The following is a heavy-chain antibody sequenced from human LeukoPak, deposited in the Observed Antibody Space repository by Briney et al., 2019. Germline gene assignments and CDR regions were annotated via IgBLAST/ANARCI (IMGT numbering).Heavy chain of an antibody. V-gene: IGHV4-38-2*02. CDR2: IYHSGST. Sequence: SETLSLTCTVSGYSISSGYYWGWIRQPPGKGLEWIGSIYHSGSTYYNPSLKSRVTFSVDTSKSEFSLKLTSVTAADTAVYYCARAPSRCATTSCLYFDYWGQGTLVTVSS. D-gene: IGHD2-2*01. CDR3: ARAPSRCATTSCLYFDY. CDR1: GYSISSGYY. J-gene: IGHJ4*02.